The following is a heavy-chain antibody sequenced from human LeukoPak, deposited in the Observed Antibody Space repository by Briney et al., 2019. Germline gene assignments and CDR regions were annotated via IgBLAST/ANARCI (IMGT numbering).Heavy chain of an antibody. CDR2: INPSGGST. D-gene: IGHD2-2*01. CDR3: ARLGYCGSTTCQ. CDR1: GYPFTTYP. J-gene: IGHJ4*02. Sequence: ASVKVSCKASGYPFTTYPMHWVRQAPGQGLEWMGIINPSGGSTNYAQKFQGRVTMTRDTSTSTVYMGLSSLRSEDTAVYYCARLGYCGSTTCQWGQGTVVTVSS. V-gene: IGHV1-46*01.